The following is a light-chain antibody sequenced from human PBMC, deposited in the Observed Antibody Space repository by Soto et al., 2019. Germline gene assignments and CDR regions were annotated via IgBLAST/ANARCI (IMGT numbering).Light chain of an antibody. CDR1: QSIKNN. CDR2: DAS. J-gene: IGKJ1*01. V-gene: IGKV3-11*01. CDR3: QQRSNRPPWT. Sequence: EIVLTQSPGTLSLSPGERATLSCKASQSIKNNLAWYQKKPGQAPRLLIYDASNRATGIPARFSGSGSGTDFTLTISSLEPEDFAVYYCQQRSNRPPWTFGQGTKVEIK.